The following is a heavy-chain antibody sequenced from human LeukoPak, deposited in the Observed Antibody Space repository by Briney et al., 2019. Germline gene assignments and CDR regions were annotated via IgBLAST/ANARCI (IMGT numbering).Heavy chain of an antibody. CDR2: ISAYNGNT. Sequence: GASVTVSCKASGYTFTNFGISWVRRAPGQGLEWMGWISAYNGNTNYAQRLQGRVTMTTDTSTSTAYVELRSLRSDDTAVYYCARDRDYGDYNTQDLFVYWGQGTLVTVSS. J-gene: IGHJ4*02. V-gene: IGHV1-18*01. CDR3: ARDRDYGDYNTQDLFVY. CDR1: GYTFTNFG. D-gene: IGHD4-17*01.